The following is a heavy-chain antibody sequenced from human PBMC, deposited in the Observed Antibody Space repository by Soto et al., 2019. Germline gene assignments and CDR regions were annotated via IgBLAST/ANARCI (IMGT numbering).Heavy chain of an antibody. Sequence: QVQLVQSGAEVKKPGSSVKVSCKASGGTFSSYAISWVRQAPGQGLEWMGGIIPIFGTANYARKFQGRVTMTAVESTSTAYMGLSSLRSEDTAVNYCARDLPAINYIVVVPAAGYYYYGMDVWGQGTTVTVSS. D-gene: IGHD2-2*01. CDR1: GGTFSSYA. CDR2: IIPIFGTA. J-gene: IGHJ6*02. CDR3: ARDLPAINYIVVVPAAGYYYYGMDV. V-gene: IGHV1-69*01.